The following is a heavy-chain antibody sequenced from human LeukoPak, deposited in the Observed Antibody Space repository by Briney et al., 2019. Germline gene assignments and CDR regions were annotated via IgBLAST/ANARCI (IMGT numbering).Heavy chain of an antibody. Sequence: GRSLRLSCAASGFTFDDYAMHWVRQAPGKGLEWVSGISWNSGSIGYADSVNGRFTISRDNAKNSLYLQMNSLRAEDMALYYCARDWGGYDSSGYYSVDAFDIWGQGTMVTVSS. CDR3: ARDWGGYDSSGYYSVDAFDI. CDR1: GFTFDDYA. D-gene: IGHD3-22*01. CDR2: ISWNSGSI. J-gene: IGHJ3*02. V-gene: IGHV3-9*03.